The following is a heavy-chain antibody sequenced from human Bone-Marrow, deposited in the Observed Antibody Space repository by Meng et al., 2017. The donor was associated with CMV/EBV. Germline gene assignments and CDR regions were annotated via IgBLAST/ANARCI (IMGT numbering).Heavy chain of an antibody. V-gene: IGHV3-30-3*01. CDR3: ARNWNNDY. Sequence: GGSLRLSCAASGFTFNIYAMHWVRQAPGKGLEWVALISYDGSKKYYADSVKGRFTISRDNAKNTLYLQMNSLRAEDTAVYYCARNWNNDYWGEGTLVTVSS. J-gene: IGHJ4*02. CDR2: ISYDGSKK. CDR1: GFTFNIYA. D-gene: IGHD1/OR15-1a*01.